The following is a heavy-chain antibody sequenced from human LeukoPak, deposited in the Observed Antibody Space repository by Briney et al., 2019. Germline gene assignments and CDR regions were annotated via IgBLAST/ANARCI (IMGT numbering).Heavy chain of an antibody. D-gene: IGHD2-21*01. CDR1: GFTFSNYA. Sequence: GGSLRLSCAASGFTFSNYALYWVRQAPGKGLEWVAVISYDGSNKYSADSVKGRFTISRDNSKNTLYLQMNSLRAEDTALYYCARDVSWNADHCAADYWGQGTLVSVSS. CDR2: ISYDGSNK. V-gene: IGHV3-30*04. J-gene: IGHJ4*02. CDR3: ARDVSWNADHCAADY.